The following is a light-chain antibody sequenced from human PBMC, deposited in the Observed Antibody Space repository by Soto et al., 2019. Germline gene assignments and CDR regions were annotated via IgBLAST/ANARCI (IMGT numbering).Light chain of an antibody. Sequence: QPVLTQSPSASASLGASVKLTCTLSSGHSSYAIAWHLQQPERGPRYLMKLNSDGSHGKGDGIPDRFSGSSSGAERYLTISSLQSEDEADYYCQTWGTGIHVFGGGTKLTVL. J-gene: IGLJ2*01. V-gene: IGLV4-69*01. CDR1: SGHSSYA. CDR2: LNSDGSH. CDR3: QTWGTGIHV.